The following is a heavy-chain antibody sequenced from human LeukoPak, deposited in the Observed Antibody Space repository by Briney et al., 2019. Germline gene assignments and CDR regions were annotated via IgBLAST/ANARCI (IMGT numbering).Heavy chain of an antibody. V-gene: IGHV3-30*18. D-gene: IGHD5-18*01. Sequence: GGSLRLSCAASGLTFSSYGMRWVRQAPGKGLEWVAVISYDGSNKYYADSVKGRFTISRDNSKNTLYLQMNSLRAEDTAVYYCAKIFIEDSPFDYWGQGTLVTVSS. CDR3: AKIFIEDSPFDY. CDR1: GLTFSSYG. J-gene: IGHJ4*02. CDR2: ISYDGSNK.